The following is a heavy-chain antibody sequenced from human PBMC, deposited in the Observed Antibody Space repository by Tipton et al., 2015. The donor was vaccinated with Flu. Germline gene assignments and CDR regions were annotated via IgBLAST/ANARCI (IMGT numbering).Heavy chain of an antibody. Sequence: QLVQSGVEVKKPGASVKVSCQASGYTFNSYGISWVRQAPGQGLEWMGWISAYNGNTDYAQKFQGRITMTTDTSTSTVYMELRSLGSDDTAVYYCARHPIYHGPFDSWGQGTLVTVSS. CDR3: ARHPIYHGPFDS. V-gene: IGHV1-18*01. J-gene: IGHJ4*02. D-gene: IGHD3-3*01. CDR1: GYTFNSYG. CDR2: ISAYNGNT.